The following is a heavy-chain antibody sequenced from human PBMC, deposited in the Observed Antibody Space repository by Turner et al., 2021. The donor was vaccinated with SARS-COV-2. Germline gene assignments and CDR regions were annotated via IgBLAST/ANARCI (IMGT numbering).Heavy chain of an antibody. D-gene: IGHD2-2*01. J-gene: IGHJ4*02. CDR1: GFTFSYYL. Sequence: EVQLVESGGGLVQPGGSLRLSCTASGFTFSYYLMHWVRQAPGKGLEWVANINQYESAKYYLDSVKGRFTISRDNAKNSLYLEMYSLRAEDTAVYYCVRAAPVNCASIMCSLFDYWGQGSLVTVSS. CDR3: VRAAPVNCASIMCSLFDY. V-gene: IGHV3-7*03. CDR2: INQYESAK.